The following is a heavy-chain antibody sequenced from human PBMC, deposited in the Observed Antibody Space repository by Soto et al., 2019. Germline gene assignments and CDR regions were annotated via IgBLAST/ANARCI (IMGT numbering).Heavy chain of an antibody. CDR3: ASQTANFYGSGSYYLPFDY. J-gene: IGHJ4*02. V-gene: IGHV4-59*01. Sequence: SETPSLPCPVSCGSISSYHWSWIRQPPGKGIEWIGNIYYSGSTNYNPSLKSRVTISVDTSKNQFSLKLSSVTAADTAVYYCASQTANFYGSGSYYLPFDYWGQGTLVTVSS. CDR1: CGSISSYH. CDR2: IYYSGST. D-gene: IGHD3-10*01.